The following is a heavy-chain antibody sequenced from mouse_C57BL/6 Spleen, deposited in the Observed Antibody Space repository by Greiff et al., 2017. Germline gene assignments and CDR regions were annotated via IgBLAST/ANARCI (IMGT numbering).Heavy chain of an antibody. Sequence: EVHLVESGGGLVKPGGSLTLSCAASGFTFSDYGMHWVRQAPEKGLEWVAYISSGSSTIYYADTVKGRFTISRDNAKNTLFLQRTSLRSEDTAMYYCARGNYVYFDYWGQGTTLTVAA. CDR2: ISSGSSTI. CDR3: ARGNYVYFDY. J-gene: IGHJ2*01. CDR1: GFTFSDYG. D-gene: IGHD2-1*01. V-gene: IGHV5-17*01.